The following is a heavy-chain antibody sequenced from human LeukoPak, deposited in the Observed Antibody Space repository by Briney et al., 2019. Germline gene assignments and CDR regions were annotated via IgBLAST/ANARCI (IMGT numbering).Heavy chain of an antibody. D-gene: IGHD3-16*02. CDR2: ISSSGSTI. J-gene: IGHJ4*02. CDR1: GFTFSSYE. CDR3: ARAKQTFGGIIVTFDY. V-gene: IGHV3-48*03. Sequence: GGSLRLSCAVSGFTFSSYEMNWVRQAPGKGLERVSYISSSGSTIYYADSVKGRFTISRDNAKNSLYLQMNSLRAEDTAVYYCARAKQTFGGIIVTFDYWGQGTLVTVSS.